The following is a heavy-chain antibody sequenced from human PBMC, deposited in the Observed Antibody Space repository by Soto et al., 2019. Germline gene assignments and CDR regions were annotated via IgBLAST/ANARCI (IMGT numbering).Heavy chain of an antibody. Sequence: ASVKVSCKASGYTFTSYAMHWVRQAPGQRLEWMGWINAGNGNTKYSQKFQGRVTITRDTSASTAYMELSSLRSEDTAVYYCARYCSGGRCPLEAYDAFDIWGKGTMVTVSS. CDR2: INAGNGNT. D-gene: IGHD2-15*01. CDR1: GYTFTSYA. J-gene: IGHJ3*02. CDR3: ARYCSGGRCPLEAYDAFDI. V-gene: IGHV1-3*01.